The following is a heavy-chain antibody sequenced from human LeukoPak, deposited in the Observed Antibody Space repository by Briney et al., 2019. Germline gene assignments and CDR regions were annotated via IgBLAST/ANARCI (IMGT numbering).Heavy chain of an antibody. CDR1: GGSISSGDYY. CDR3: ARVRAYYYDSSGLPDY. J-gene: IGHJ4*02. CDR2: INHSGST. Sequence: SETLSLTCIVSGGSISSGDYYWSWIRQPPGKGLEWIGYINHSGSTYYKPSLKSRVTISVDRSKNHFSLNLSSVTAADTAVYYCARVRAYYYDSSGLPDYWGQGTLVTVSS. D-gene: IGHD3-22*01. V-gene: IGHV4-30-2*01.